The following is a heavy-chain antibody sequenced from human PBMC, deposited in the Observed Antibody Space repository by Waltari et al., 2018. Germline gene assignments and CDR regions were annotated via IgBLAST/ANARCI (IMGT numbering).Heavy chain of an antibody. J-gene: IGHJ6*02. Sequence: QVHLQQWGAGLLKPSETLSLTCGVYGGSFSGYYWSWIRQPPGKGLGWIGEINHSGSTNYNPSRKSRVTMSVDTSKSQFSLKLSSVTAADTAVYYCARGRCISTWFCQYYGVDVWGQGATVIVSS. CDR3: ARGRCISTWFCQYYGVDV. CDR2: INHSGST. CDR1: GGSFSGYY. V-gene: IGHV4-34*01. D-gene: IGHD2-8*01.